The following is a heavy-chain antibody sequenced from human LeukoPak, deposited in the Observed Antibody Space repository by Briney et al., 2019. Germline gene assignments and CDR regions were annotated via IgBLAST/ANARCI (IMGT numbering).Heavy chain of an antibody. Sequence: SETLSLTCAVSGGSISSSNWWSWVRQPPGKGLEWIGEIYHSGSTNYNPSLKSRVTISVDKSQNQFSLKLSSVTAADTAVYYCARARYSSGVDYWGQGTLVTVSS. CDR2: IYHSGST. V-gene: IGHV4-4*02. D-gene: IGHD6-19*01. CDR1: GGSISSSNW. J-gene: IGHJ4*02. CDR3: ARARYSSGVDY.